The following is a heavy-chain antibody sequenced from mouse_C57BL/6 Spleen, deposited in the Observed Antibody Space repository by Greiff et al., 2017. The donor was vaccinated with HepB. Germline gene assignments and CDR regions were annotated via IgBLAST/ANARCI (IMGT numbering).Heavy chain of an antibody. J-gene: IGHJ3*01. D-gene: IGHD3-2*02. V-gene: IGHV1-11*01. Sequence: QVQLQQSGAELASPGASVTLSCKASGYTFTDHIMNWVQQRPGQGLEWIGRIYPVGGYTNYNQKFMGKATFSVDRSSSTVYMVLNSLTSEDPAVYYCALDSSGYSWFAYWGQGTLVTVSA. CDR1: GYTFTDHI. CDR2: IYPVGGYT. CDR3: ALDSSGYSWFAY.